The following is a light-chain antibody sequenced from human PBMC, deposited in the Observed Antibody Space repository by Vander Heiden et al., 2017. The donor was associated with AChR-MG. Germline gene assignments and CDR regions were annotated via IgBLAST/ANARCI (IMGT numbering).Light chain of an antibody. J-gene: IGLJ3*02. Sequence: QSVLTQPPSVSGAPGQRLTISCTGSTSNIGAGYDVHWYQQLPQTAPKLLIYGSSHRPSGVPDRFSGSKFGTSASLVITGLQAEDEADYYCQSYDTSLNAWGFGGGTRLTVL. CDR1: TSNIGAGYD. CDR3: QSYDTSLNAWG. CDR2: GSS. V-gene: IGLV1-40*01.